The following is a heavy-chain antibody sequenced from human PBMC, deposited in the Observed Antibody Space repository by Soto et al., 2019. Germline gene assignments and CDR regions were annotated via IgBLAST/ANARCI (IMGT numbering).Heavy chain of an antibody. CDR3: ARPKGTDWYFDL. CDR1: GFTVSSNS. J-gene: IGHJ2*01. D-gene: IGHD3-10*01. Sequence: EVQLVESGGGLVQPGGSLRLSCAASGFTVSSNSMSWVRQAPGKGLEWVSVIYSGGNTYYADSVKGRFTVSRHNSKNTLYLQMSSLRTEDTAAYFCARPKGTDWYFDLWGRGTLVTVSS. CDR2: IYSGGNT. V-gene: IGHV3-53*04.